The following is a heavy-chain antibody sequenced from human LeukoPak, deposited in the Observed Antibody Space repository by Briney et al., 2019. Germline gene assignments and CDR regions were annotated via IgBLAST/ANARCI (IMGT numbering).Heavy chain of an antibody. D-gene: IGHD4-17*01. Sequence: GASVKVSCKASGYTFIGYYLHWVRQAPGQGLEWMGWINPNSGGTNYAQKFQGRVTMTRDTSISTAYMELSRLRSDDTAVYYCAREYNDYGDYGYYYYGNDVWGQGTTVTVSS. J-gene: IGHJ6*02. V-gene: IGHV1-2*02. CDR1: GYTFIGYY. CDR3: AREYNDYGDYGYYYYGNDV. CDR2: INPNSGGT.